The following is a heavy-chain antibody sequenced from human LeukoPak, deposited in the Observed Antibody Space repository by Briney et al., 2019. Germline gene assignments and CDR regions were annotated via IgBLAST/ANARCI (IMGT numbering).Heavy chain of an antibody. Sequence: GGPVRLSCAASGFPFSTYEMIWVRQAPGKGLEWISYISSSGNTIYYADSVKGRFTISRDNAKNSLYLQMNSLRVEDTALYYCASAFYGSGSYVNWFDPWGQGTLVTVSS. D-gene: IGHD3-10*01. CDR3: ASAFYGSGSYVNWFDP. CDR1: GFPFSTYE. J-gene: IGHJ5*02. V-gene: IGHV3-48*03. CDR2: ISSSGNTI.